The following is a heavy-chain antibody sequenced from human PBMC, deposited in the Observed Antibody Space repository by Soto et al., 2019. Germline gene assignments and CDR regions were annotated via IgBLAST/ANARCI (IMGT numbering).Heavy chain of an antibody. CDR2: IGTAGDT. J-gene: IGHJ6*02. Sequence: GGSLRLSCAASGFTFSSYDMHWVRQATGKGLEWVSAIGTAGDTYYPGSVKGRFTISRENAKNSLYLQMNSLRAEDTAVYYCARELRVVAARYYYGMDVWGQGTTVTVSS. CDR3: ARELRVVAARYYYGMDV. V-gene: IGHV3-13*01. D-gene: IGHD2-15*01. CDR1: GFTFSSYD.